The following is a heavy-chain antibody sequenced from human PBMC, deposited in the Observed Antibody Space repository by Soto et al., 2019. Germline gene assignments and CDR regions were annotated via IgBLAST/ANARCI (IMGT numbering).Heavy chain of an antibody. CDR3: AREGVSSRWYNYYGMXV. V-gene: IGHV4-59*01. CDR2: IYYSGST. J-gene: IGHJ6*02. Sequence: SETLCLTCTVSGGSISSYYWSWIRQPPGKGLEWIGYIYYSGSTNYNPSLKSRVTISVDTSKNQFSLKLSSVTAVDTAVYYCAREGVSSRWYNYYGMXVWGQGTTVXVSS. CDR1: GGSISSYY. D-gene: IGHD6-13*01.